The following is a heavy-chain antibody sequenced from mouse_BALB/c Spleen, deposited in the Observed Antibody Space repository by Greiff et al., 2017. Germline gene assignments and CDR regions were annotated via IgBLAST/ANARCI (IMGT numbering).Heavy chain of an antibody. CDR2: INPSNGRT. J-gene: IGHJ4*01. V-gene: IGHV1S81*02. CDR1: GYTFTSYW. D-gene: IGHD1-1*01. CDR3: ARRGHYYGSPDYAMDY. Sequence: VQLQQPGAELVKPGASVKLSCKASGYTFTSYWMHWVKQRPGQGLEWIGEINPSNGRTNYNEKFKSKATLTVDKSSSTAYMQLSSLTSEDSAVYYCARRGHYYGSPDYAMDYWGQGTSVTVSS.